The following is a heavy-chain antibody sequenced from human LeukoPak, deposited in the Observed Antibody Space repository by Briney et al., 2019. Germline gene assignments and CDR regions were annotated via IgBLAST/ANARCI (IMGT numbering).Heavy chain of an antibody. CDR2: VHFSGNT. Sequence: PGTLSLTCSVSGGSISTYYWSWIRQPPGKGLEWIGFVHFSGNTNYNPSLKSRVTISVDTSKNQFSLKLSSVTAADTAVYYCARVGLGADYWGQGTLVTVSS. CDR3: ARVGLGADY. D-gene: IGHD3-16*01. CDR1: GGSISTYY. V-gene: IGHV4-59*01. J-gene: IGHJ4*02.